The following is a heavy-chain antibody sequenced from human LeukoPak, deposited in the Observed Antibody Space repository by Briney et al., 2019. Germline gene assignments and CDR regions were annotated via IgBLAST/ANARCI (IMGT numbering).Heavy chain of an antibody. CDR1: GYTFTNYH. V-gene: IGHV1-46*01. D-gene: IGHD4-17*01. CDR3: ARYGHSPFFDY. CDR2: IKPSGGST. J-gene: IGHJ4*02. Sequence: ASVKVSCKASGYTFTNYHMNWVRQATGQGLEWMGIIKPSGGSTTNAQKFQGRVIMTRDMSTSTVYMELSSLRSEDTAVYFCARYGHSPFFDYWGQGTLVIVSS.